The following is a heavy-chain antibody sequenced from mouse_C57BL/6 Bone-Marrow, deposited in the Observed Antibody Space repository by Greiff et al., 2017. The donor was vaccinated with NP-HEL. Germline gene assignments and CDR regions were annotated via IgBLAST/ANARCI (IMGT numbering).Heavy chain of an antibody. Sequence: EVMLVESGGGLVQPGGSLKLSCAASGFTFSDYYMYWVRQTPEKRLEWVAYISNGGGSTYYPDTVKGRFTISRDNAKNTLYLQMSRLKSEDTAMYYCARPMGDDVYSLAYWGQGTLVTVSA. CDR3: ARPMGDDVYSLAY. D-gene: IGHD2-3*01. CDR2: ISNGGGST. J-gene: IGHJ3*01. CDR1: GFTFSDYY. V-gene: IGHV5-12*01.